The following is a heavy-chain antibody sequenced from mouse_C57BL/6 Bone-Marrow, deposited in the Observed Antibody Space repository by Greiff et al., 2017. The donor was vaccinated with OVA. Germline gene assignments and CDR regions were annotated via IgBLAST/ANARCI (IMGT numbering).Heavy chain of an antibody. Sequence: VQLQQSGAELARPGASVKMSCKASGYTFTSYTTHWVKQRPGQGLEWIGYINPSSGYTKYNQKFKDKATLTADKSSSTAYMQLSSLTSEDSAVYYCARLRILDYWGQGTTLTVSS. V-gene: IGHV1-4*01. CDR2: INPSSGYT. CDR1: GYTFTSYT. CDR3: ARLRILDY. J-gene: IGHJ2*01.